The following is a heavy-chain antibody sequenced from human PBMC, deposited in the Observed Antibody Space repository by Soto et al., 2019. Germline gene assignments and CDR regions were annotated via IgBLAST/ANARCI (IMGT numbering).Heavy chain of an antibody. CDR2: INHSGST. CDR3: ARDPSYSNYEYYYYYAMDV. Sequence: SETLSLTCAVYGGSFIGYYWSWIRQPPGKGLEWIGEINHSGSTNYNPSLKSRVTISVDTSKNQFSLKLSSVTAADTAVYYCARDPSYSNYEYYYYYAMDVWGQGNTVTVSS. J-gene: IGHJ6*02. V-gene: IGHV4-34*01. CDR1: GGSFIGYY. D-gene: IGHD4-4*01.